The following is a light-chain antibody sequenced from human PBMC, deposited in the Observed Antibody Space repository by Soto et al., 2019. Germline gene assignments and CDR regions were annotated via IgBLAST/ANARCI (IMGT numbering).Light chain of an antibody. V-gene: IGKV1-9*01. Sequence: DIQLTQSPSFLSASVGDTVTITCRASQGISSYLAWYQQKPGKAPKLLIYDVSTLQSGVPSTFSDSGSGAEFTLRISTLQPEDFATYYCQQLNSYPITFGQGTRLYIK. CDR1: QGISSY. CDR2: DVS. CDR3: QQLNSYPIT. J-gene: IGKJ5*01.